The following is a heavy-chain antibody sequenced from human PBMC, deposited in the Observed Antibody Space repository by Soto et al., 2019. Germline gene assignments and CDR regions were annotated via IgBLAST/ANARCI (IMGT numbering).Heavy chain of an antibody. V-gene: IGHV1-18*01. D-gene: IGHD2-2*01. CDR1: GYTFTSYG. J-gene: IGHJ6*02. CDR3: ARLYCISTSCYLGMDV. Sequence: SVKVSCKASGYTFTSYGISWVRQAHGQGLEWMGWISAYNGNTNYAQKLQGRVTMTTDTSTSTAYMELRSLRSDDTAVYYCARLYCISTSCYLGMDVWGQGTTVTVSS. CDR2: ISAYNGNT.